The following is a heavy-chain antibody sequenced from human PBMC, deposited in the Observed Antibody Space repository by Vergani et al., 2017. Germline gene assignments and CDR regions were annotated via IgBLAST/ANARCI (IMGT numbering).Heavy chain of an antibody. V-gene: IGHV4-61*02. D-gene: IGHD3/OR15-3a*01. CDR3: ARGETRTDWFDP. CDR2: VYPSGTT. J-gene: IGHJ5*02. CDR1: GVSMQSGSFY. Sequence: QLQESGPGLVKPSGTLSLTCSVTGVSMQSGSFYWTWIRQTAERRLEWMGRVYPSGTTNYNPSLNGPVTIFVDKSKNLLSLRLNSVTAADTAVYYCARGETRTDWFDPWGQGTLVTVSS.